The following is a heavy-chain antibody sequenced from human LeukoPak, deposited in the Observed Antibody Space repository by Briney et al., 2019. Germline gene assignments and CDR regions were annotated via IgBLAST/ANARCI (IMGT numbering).Heavy chain of an antibody. D-gene: IGHD5-24*01. V-gene: IGHV3-64*01. J-gene: IGHJ3*02. Sequence: GGSLILICAASGFTFSSYSMHWVRQAPGKGLEYVSAISSNGGSTYYANSVKGRFTISRDNSKNTLYLQMGSLRAEDMAVYYCACSRWLPKGDDAFDIWGQGTMVTVSS. CDR3: ACSRWLPKGDDAFDI. CDR1: GFTFSSYS. CDR2: ISSNGGST.